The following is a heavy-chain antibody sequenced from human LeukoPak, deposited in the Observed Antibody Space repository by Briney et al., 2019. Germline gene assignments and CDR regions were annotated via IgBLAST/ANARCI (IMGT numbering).Heavy chain of an antibody. CDR3: ARDPPQTTVTPTVTGY. D-gene: IGHD4-17*01. V-gene: IGHV1-2*06. CDR2: INPNSGGT. J-gene: IGHJ4*02. Sequence: ASVKVSCKASGGTFSSYAISWVRQAPGQGLEWMGRINPNSGGTNYAQKFQGRVTMTRDTSISTAYMELSRLRSDDTAVYYRARDPPQTTVTPTVTGYWGQGTLVTVSS. CDR1: GGTFSSYA.